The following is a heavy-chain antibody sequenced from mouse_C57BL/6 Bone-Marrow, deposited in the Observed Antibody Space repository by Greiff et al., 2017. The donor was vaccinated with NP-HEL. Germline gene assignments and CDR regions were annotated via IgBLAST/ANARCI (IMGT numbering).Heavy chain of an antibody. Sequence: VQLVESGAELMKPGASVKLSCKATGYTFTGYWIEWVKQRPGHGLEWIGEILPGSGSTTYNEKFKGKATFTVDTSSNTAYMQLRSLTTEDSAIDYCARCGYYGNYVWFAYWGQGTLVTVSA. CDR2: ILPGSGST. CDR3: ARCGYYGNYVWFAY. D-gene: IGHD2-1*01. CDR1: GYTFTGYW. J-gene: IGHJ3*01. V-gene: IGHV1-9*01.